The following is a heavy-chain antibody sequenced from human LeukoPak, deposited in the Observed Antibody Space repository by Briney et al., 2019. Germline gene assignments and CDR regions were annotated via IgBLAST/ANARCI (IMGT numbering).Heavy chain of an antibody. CDR3: ARGYDFWSGYLFDY. CDR2: IIPIFGTA. Sequence: GASVKVSCKASGGTFSSYAVSWVRQAPGQGLEWMGGIIPIFGTANYAQKFQGRVTIATDESTSTAYMELSSLRSEDTAVYYCARGYDFWSGYLFDYWGQGTLVTVSS. J-gene: IGHJ4*02. V-gene: IGHV1-69*05. CDR1: GGTFSSYA. D-gene: IGHD3-3*01.